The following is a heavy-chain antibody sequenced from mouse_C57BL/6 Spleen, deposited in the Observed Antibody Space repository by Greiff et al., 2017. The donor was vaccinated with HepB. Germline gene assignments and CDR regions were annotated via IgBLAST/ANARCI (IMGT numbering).Heavy chain of an antibody. V-gene: IGHV14-2*01. CDR1: GFNIQDYY. D-gene: IGHD1-2*01. CDR3: ARSPLLRYFDV. J-gene: IGHJ1*03. CDR2: LDPEDGET. Sequence: VQLQQSGAELVKPGASVKLSCTASGFNIQDYYMHWVKQRTEQGLEWIGRLDPEDGETTYAPKVQGKATITADTSSNTAYLPLSSLTSEDTAVYYCARSPLLRYFDVWGTGTTVTVSS.